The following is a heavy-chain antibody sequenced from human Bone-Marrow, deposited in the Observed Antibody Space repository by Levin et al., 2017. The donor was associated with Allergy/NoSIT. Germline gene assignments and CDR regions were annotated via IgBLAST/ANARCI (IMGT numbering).Heavy chain of an antibody. CDR2: IKEDGGEK. D-gene: IGHD2-15*01. CDR3: ASSSGGKDSGGYLDY. V-gene: IGHV3-7*01. J-gene: IGHJ4*02. Sequence: GESLKISCAASGFTFRSYCMTWVRQAPGKGLEWVANIKEDGGEKYYVDSVRGRFTIFRDDAENSLYLQMNRLRVEDTAVYYCASSSGGKDSGGYLDYWGQGILVAVSS. CDR1: GFTFRSYC.